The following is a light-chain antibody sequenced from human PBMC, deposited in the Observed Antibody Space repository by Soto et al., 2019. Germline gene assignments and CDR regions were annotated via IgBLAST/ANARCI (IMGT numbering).Light chain of an antibody. Sequence: QSALTQPASVSGSPGQSITISCTGTTTDVGGYNSVSWYQQHPGKAPKLIIYDVSYRPSGVSNRFSGSRSGNTASLTISGFQSEDEADYYCGSYTRTSTLGLFGGGTKLTVL. CDR2: DVS. CDR1: TTDVGGYNS. V-gene: IGLV2-14*01. CDR3: GSYTRTSTLGL. J-gene: IGLJ2*01.